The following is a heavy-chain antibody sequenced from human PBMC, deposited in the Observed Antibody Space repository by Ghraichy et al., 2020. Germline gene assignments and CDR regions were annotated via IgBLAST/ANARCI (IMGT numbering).Heavy chain of an antibody. CDR1: GYPFTSYW. CDR3: VLLTAMGDY. V-gene: IGHV5-51*01. J-gene: IGHJ4*02. D-gene: IGHD5-18*01. Sequence: GGSLRLSCKGSGYPFTSYWIGWVRQMPGKGLEWMGVIYPGDSDSRYSPSFQGQVTISADKSISTAYLQWSSLKASDTAMYYCVLLTAMGDYWGQGTLVTVSS. CDR2: IYPGDSDS.